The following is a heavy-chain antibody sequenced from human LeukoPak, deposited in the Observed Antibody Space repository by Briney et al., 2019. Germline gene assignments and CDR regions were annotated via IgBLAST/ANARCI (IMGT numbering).Heavy chain of an antibody. CDR1: GLTFSRYW. J-gene: IGHJ4*02. CDR2: IKEDGNEV. D-gene: IGHD2-15*01. V-gene: IGHV3-7*05. Sequence: GGSLRLTCAASGLTFSRYWMTWVRQAPGKGPEWVANIKEDGNEVYSADSVKGRFTISRDNARNSLYLQMNSLRAEDTAVYYCAGSGGGHPYYFDFWGQGTLVTVSS. CDR3: AGSGGGHPYYFDF.